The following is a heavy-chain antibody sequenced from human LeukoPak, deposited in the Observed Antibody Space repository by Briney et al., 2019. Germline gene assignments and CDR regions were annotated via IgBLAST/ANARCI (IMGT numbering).Heavy chain of an antibody. J-gene: IGHJ6*02. Sequence: GGSLRLSCAASGFTFTNYAMSWVRQAPGMGLEWVATISGSGGATYYADSVKGRFTISRDNSKDTLYLQMNSLRAEDTAIYYCARGVGWVDMDVWGQGTTVTVSS. CDR1: GFTFTNYA. CDR2: ISGSGGAT. V-gene: IGHV3-23*01. D-gene: IGHD1-26*01. CDR3: ARGVGWVDMDV.